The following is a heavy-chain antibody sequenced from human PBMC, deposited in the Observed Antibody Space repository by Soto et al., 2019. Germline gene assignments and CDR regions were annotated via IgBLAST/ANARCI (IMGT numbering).Heavy chain of an antibody. V-gene: IGHV6-1*01. CDR1: GDSVSSNSAA. CDR3: ARADCSGGICYTDGYFDY. D-gene: IGHD2-15*01. CDR2: TYYRSKYYN. J-gene: IGHJ4*02. Sequence: QTLSLTCAISGDSVSSNSAAWNWIRQSPSRGLEWLGRTYYRSKYYNDYAISVKSRITINPDTSKNHFSLQLNSVTPEDTAVYYCARADCSGGICYTDGYFDYWGQGTPVTVSS.